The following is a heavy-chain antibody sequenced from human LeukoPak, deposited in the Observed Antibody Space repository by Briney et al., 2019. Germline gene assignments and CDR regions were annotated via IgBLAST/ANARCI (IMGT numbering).Heavy chain of an antibody. CDR3: AKVQEEQQLGRPGIYFDY. D-gene: IGHD6-13*01. Sequence: PGGSLRLSCAASGFTFSSYGMHWVRQAPGKGLEWVAVISYDGSNKYYADSVKGRFTISRDNSKNTLYLQMNSLRAEDTAVYYCAKVQEEQQLGRPGIYFDYWGQGTLVTVSS. J-gene: IGHJ4*02. CDR2: ISYDGSNK. V-gene: IGHV3-30*18. CDR1: GFTFSSYG.